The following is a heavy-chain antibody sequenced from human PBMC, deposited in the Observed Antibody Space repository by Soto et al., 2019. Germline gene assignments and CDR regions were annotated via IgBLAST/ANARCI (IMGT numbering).Heavy chain of an antibody. CDR2: IIPIFGTA. J-gene: IGHJ6*02. CDR1: GGTFSSYA. Sequence: QVQLVQSGAEVKKPGSSVKVSCKASGGTFSSYAISWVRQAPGQGLEWMGGIIPIFGTANYAQKFQGRVTITADESTSTAYMELSSLRAEGTAVYYCARVGTEVGTLYWYYYDGMDVWGQGTTVTVSS. V-gene: IGHV1-69*01. D-gene: IGHD1-26*01. CDR3: ARVGTEVGTLYWYYYDGMDV.